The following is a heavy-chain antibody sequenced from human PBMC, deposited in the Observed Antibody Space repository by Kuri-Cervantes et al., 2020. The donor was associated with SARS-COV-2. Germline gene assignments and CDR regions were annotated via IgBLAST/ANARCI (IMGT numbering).Heavy chain of an antibody. J-gene: IGHJ6*02. CDR2: INSDGSST. CDR1: EFTFSSYW. Sequence: GESLKISCAASEFTFSSYWMHWVRQAPGKGLVWVSRINSDGSSTSYADSVKGRFTISRDNAKNSLYLQMNSLRAEDTAVYYCARDSFTSLDDYYYYYGMDVWGQGTTVTVSS. D-gene: IGHD2-2*01. CDR3: ARDSFTSLDDYYYYYGMDV. V-gene: IGHV3-74*01.